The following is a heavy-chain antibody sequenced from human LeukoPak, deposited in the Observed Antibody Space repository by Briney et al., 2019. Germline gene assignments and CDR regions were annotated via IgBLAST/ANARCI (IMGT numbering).Heavy chain of an antibody. V-gene: IGHV1-2*02. CDR2: INPNSGGT. J-gene: IGHJ6*02. CDR3: ARGYQYYDILTGYYLYGMDV. D-gene: IGHD3-9*01. Sequence: EAPVKVSCKASGYTFTGYYMHWVRQAPGQGLEWMGWINPNSGGTNYAQKFQGRVTMTRDTSISTAYMELSRLRSDDTAVYYCARGYQYYDILTGYYLYGMDVWGQGTTVTVSS. CDR1: GYTFTGYY.